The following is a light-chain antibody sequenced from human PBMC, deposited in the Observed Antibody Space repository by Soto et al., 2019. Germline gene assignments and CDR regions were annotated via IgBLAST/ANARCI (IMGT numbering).Light chain of an antibody. CDR1: SSDVGGYDY. CDR2: EVT. Sequence: QSALTQPPSASGSPGQTVTISCTGTSSDVGGYDYVSWYQQHPGEAPKLIIYEVTKRPSGVPDRFSGSKSGNTAPLTVSGLQAEDEADYHCASYAGGKNFYVFGTGTKLTVL. CDR3: ASYAGGKNFYV. V-gene: IGLV2-8*01. J-gene: IGLJ1*01.